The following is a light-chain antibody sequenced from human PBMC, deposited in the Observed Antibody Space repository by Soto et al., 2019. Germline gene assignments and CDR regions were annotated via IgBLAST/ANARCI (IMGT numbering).Light chain of an antibody. V-gene: IGLV7-46*01. CDR1: TGAVTSGHY. J-gene: IGLJ2*01. Sequence: QTVVTQEPSLTVSPGGTVTLTCGSSTGAVTSGHYPYWFQQKPGQAPRTLIYDTSNKPSWTPARFSGSLLGGKAALTLAGAEHEDEAEYSCLLSYSGARVFGGGTKLTVL. CDR3: LLSYSGARV. CDR2: DTS.